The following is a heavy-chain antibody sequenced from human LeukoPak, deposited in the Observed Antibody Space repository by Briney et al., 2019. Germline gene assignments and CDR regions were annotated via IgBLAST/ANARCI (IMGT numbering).Heavy chain of an antibody. CDR1: GYSISSGYY. V-gene: IGHV4-38-2*02. D-gene: IGHD3-10*01. CDR3: ARTYYYGSGSYYDSRDGFDV. J-gene: IGHJ3*01. CDR2: IYQSGST. Sequence: SETLSLTCTVSGYSISSGYYWGWIRQPPEKGLEWIGTIYQSGSTYYNPSLKSRVTISIDTSKNQFSLKLKSVTAADTAVYYCARTYYYGSGSYYDSRDGFDVWGQGTMVTVSS.